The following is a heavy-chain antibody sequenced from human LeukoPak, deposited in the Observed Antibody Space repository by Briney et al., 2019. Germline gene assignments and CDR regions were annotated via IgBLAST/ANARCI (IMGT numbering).Heavy chain of an antibody. V-gene: IGHV3-74*01. J-gene: IGHJ4*02. D-gene: IGHD2-2*01. CDR3: VPQEDCSRTTCQFDY. CDR1: GFIFSTYW. CDR2: MNSDGSSI. Sequence: GGSLRLSCAATGFIFSTYWMHWVRQAPGKGLVWVSRMNSDGSSISYADSVKGRFTISRDNAKNTLYLQMNNLRPEDTAVYYCVPQEDCSRTTCQFDYWGQGTLVTVSS.